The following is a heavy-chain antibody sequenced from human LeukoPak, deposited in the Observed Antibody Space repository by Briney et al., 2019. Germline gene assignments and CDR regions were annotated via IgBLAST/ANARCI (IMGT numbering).Heavy chain of an antibody. D-gene: IGHD6-6*01. CDR3: ARDLDDSYSSSSDY. CDR2: ISYDGSNK. CDR1: GFTFSSYA. Sequence: GGSLRLSCAASGFTFSSYAMPWVRQAPGKGLEWVAVISYDGSNKYYADSVKGRFTISRDNSKNTLYLQMNSLRAEDTAVYYCARDLDDSYSSSSDYWGQGTLVTVSS. J-gene: IGHJ4*02. V-gene: IGHV3-30-3*01.